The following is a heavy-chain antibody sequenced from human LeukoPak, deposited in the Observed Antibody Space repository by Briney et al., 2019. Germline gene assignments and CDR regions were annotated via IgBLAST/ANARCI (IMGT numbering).Heavy chain of an antibody. V-gene: IGHV4-30-2*01. CDR3: ARSEWLLLGALWY. CDR2: IYHSGST. CDR1: GGSISSGGYY. D-gene: IGHD3-22*01. Sequence: PSETLSLTCTVSGGSISSGGYYWSWIRQPPGKGLEWIGYIYHSGSTYYNPSLKSRVTISVDRSKNQFSLKLSSVTAADTAVYYCARSEWLLLGALWYWGQGTLVTVSS. J-gene: IGHJ4*02.